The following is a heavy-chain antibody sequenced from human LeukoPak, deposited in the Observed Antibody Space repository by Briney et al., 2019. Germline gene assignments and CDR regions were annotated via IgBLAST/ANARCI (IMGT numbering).Heavy chain of an antibody. CDR3: ARRRDSSGYYGYYYFDY. J-gene: IGHJ4*02. V-gene: IGHV4-34*01. D-gene: IGHD3-22*01. CDR1: GESFSGYY. Sequence: PSETLSLTCAVYGESFSGYYWSWIRQPPGKGLEWIGEINHSGSTNYNPSLKSRVTISVDTSKNQFSLKLSSVTAADTAVYYCARRRDSSGYYGYYYFDYWGQGTLVTVSS. CDR2: INHSGST.